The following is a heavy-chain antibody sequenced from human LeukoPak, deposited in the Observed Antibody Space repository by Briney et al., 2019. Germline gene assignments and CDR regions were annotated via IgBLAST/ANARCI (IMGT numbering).Heavy chain of an antibody. D-gene: IGHD1-26*01. Sequence: GESLKISCKGSGYSFTSYWIGWVRQMPGKGLEWMGIIYPGDSDTRYSPSFQGQVTISADKSISTAYLQWSSLKASDTAMYYCARQGGILGPTSAFDIWGQGTMVTVSS. CDR3: ARQGGILGPTSAFDI. J-gene: IGHJ3*02. CDR2: IYPGDSDT. V-gene: IGHV5-51*01. CDR1: GYSFTSYW.